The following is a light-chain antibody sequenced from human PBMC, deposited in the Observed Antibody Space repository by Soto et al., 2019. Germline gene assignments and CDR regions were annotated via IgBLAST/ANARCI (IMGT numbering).Light chain of an antibody. CDR2: DTS. CDR3: QQYQNSPRT. CDR1: QSVGGSA. Sequence: ETVLTQSPGTLSLSPGERATVSCRASQSVGGSALAWYEQRPSQAPRPLLYDTSNGATGIPGRFSGSGSGTAFTPPIRTLEPEDFAVYYCQQYQNSPRTFGKGTKVDIK. V-gene: IGKV3-20*01. J-gene: IGKJ1*01.